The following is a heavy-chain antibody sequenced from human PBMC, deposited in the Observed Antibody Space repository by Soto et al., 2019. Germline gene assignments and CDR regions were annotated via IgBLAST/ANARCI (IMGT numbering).Heavy chain of an antibody. V-gene: IGHV4-34*01. Sequence: QVQLQQWGAGLLKPSETLSLTCAVYGGSFSGYYWSWIRQPPGKGLEWIGEINHSGSTNYNPSLKSRVTISVDTSKNQFSLKLSSVTAADTAVYYCALGKGSSRQKYFQHGGQGTLVTVSS. J-gene: IGHJ1*01. D-gene: IGHD2-2*01. CDR1: GGSFSGYY. CDR3: ALGKGSSRQKYFQH. CDR2: INHSGST.